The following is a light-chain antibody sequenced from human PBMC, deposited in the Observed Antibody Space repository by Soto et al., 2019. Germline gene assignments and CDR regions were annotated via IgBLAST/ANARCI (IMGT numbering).Light chain of an antibody. J-gene: IGLJ1*01. V-gene: IGLV2-14*01. CDR2: EVG. Sequence: SALTQPASVSGSPGQSITISCTGTSSDVGSSNYVSWYRQHPGKAPGLMIYEVGNRPSGVSNRFSGSKSGNTASLTISGLQAEDEADYYCSSYTTTSTLYVFGTGTKVTVL. CDR3: SSYTTTSTLYV. CDR1: SSDVGSSNY.